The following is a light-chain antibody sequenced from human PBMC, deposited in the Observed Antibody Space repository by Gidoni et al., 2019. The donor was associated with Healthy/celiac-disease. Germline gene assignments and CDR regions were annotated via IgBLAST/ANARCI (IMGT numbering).Light chain of an antibody. CDR2: GAS. J-gene: IGKJ1*01. CDR3: QQYYNGPQT. CDR1: QSVSSN. Sequence: EIVLMQSPAPLSVSPGERATLSCSACQSVSSNLAWYKQKPGQAPRLLIYGASTRATGVPARFSDSGSGTEFTLTISSLQSEDFAVYYCQQYYNGPQTFXQXTKVEIK. V-gene: IGKV3-15*01.